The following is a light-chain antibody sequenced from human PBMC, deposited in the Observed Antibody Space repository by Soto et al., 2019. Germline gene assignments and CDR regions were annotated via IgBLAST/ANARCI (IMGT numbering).Light chain of an antibody. V-gene: IGLV1-40*01. Sequence: QSVLTQPPSVSGAPGQRVTISCTGSSSNIGAGYDVHWYQQLPGTAPKLLIYGNTNRPSGVPDRFSGSKSGASASLAITGLQDEDEADYYCQSYDRSLSVGVFGTGTKLTVL. CDR1: SSNIGAGYD. CDR2: GNT. CDR3: QSYDRSLSVGV. J-gene: IGLJ1*01.